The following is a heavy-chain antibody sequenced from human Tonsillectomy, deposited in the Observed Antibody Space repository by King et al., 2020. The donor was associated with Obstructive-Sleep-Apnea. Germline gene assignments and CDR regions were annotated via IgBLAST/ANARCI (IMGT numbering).Heavy chain of an antibody. CDR2: ISYDGSNK. V-gene: IGHV3-30*04. Sequence: QLVQSGGGVVQPGRSLRLSCAASGFTFSSYAMHWVRQAPGKGLEWVAVISYDGSNKYYADSVKGRFTISRDNSKNTLYLQMNSLRAEDTAVYYCAREGYYDSSGYTTPVVDYWGQGTLVTVSS. J-gene: IGHJ4*02. CDR3: AREGYYDSSGYTTPVVDY. D-gene: IGHD3-22*01. CDR1: GFTFSSYA.